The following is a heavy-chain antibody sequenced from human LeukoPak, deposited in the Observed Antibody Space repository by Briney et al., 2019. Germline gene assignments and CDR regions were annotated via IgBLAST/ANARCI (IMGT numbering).Heavy chain of an antibody. CDR3: AGGGYSRQFDY. CDR2: IYTSGST. J-gene: IGHJ4*02. Sequence: SETLSLTCTVSGFSISSVNYYWGWIRQPAGKRLEWIGRIYTSGSTNYNPSLRSRVTISGDTTKNQFSLKLSSVTAADTAVYYCAGGGYSRQFDYWGQGTLVTVSS. V-gene: IGHV4-61*02. D-gene: IGHD6-13*01. CDR1: GFSISSVNYY.